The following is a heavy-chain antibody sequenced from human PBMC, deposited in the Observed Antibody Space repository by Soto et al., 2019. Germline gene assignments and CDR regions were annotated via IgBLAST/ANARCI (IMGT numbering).Heavy chain of an antibody. CDR3: ANCRLPAIPAAADY. CDR2: INPGNGRT. V-gene: IGHV1-46*01. Sequence: QVQLVQSGAEVKKPGASVKVSCKTSGYTFTSFRMHWVRQAPGQGLEWVGIINPGNGRTSYAQNFQGRVTMTSDTSTRTIYMELSSLRSEDTAVYYCANCRLPAIPAAADYWGQGTLVTVSS. J-gene: IGHJ4*02. D-gene: IGHD2-2*01. CDR1: GYTFTSFR.